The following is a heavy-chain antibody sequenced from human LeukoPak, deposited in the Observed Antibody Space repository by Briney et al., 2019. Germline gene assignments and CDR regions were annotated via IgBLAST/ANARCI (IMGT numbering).Heavy chain of an antibody. CDR2: ISSGGST. Sequence: PGGSLRLSCAASGFTVRINHMSWVRQAPGKGLEWVSVISSGGSTYCADSVKGRFTISRDNSKNTLFPQMNSLRADDTAVYYCAREAAVAGTAFDIWGQGTMVTVSS. J-gene: IGHJ3*02. D-gene: IGHD6-19*01. V-gene: IGHV3-53*01. CDR3: AREAAVAGTAFDI. CDR1: GFTVRINH.